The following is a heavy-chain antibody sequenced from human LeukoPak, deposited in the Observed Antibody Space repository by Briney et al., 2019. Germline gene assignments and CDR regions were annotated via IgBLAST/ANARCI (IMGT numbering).Heavy chain of an antibody. J-gene: IGHJ5*02. CDR2: IYYSGST. D-gene: IGHD2-15*01. CDR3: ARDHCSGGSCYLGWFDP. CDR1: GGSISSYY. Sequence: SETLSLTCTVSGGSISSYYWSWIRQPPGKGLEWIGYIYYSGSTNYNPSLKSRVTISVDTSKDQFSLKLSSVTAADTAVYHCARDHCSGGSCYLGWFDPWGQGTLVTVSS. V-gene: IGHV4-59*01.